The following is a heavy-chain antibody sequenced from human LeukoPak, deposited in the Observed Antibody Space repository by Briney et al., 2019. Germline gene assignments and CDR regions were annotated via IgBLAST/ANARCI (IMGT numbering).Heavy chain of an antibody. CDR1: GGSLSSYY. Sequence: PSETLSLTCTVSGGSLSSYYWSWIRQPPGKGLEWIGYIYYSGSTNYNPSLKSRVTISVDTSKNQFSLKLSSVTAADTAVYYCARLYRYCSGGSCYGLAFDIWGQGTMVTVSS. CDR3: ARLYRYCSGGSCYGLAFDI. J-gene: IGHJ3*02. CDR2: IYYSGST. V-gene: IGHV4-59*01. D-gene: IGHD2-15*01.